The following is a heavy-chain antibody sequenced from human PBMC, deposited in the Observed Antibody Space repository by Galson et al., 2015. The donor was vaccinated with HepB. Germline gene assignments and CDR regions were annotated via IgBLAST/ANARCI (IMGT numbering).Heavy chain of an antibody. CDR2: IYYSGST. J-gene: IGHJ3*02. V-gene: IGHV4-39*01. CDR1: GGSISSSSYY. D-gene: IGHD3-22*01. Sequence: LSLTCTVSGGSISSSSYYWGWIRQPPGKGLEWIGSIYYSGSTYYNPSLKSRVTISVDTSKNQFSLKLSSVTAADTAVYYCARHEAGDSSGYYYGKDAFDIWGQGTMVTVSS. CDR3: ARHEAGDSSGYYYGKDAFDI.